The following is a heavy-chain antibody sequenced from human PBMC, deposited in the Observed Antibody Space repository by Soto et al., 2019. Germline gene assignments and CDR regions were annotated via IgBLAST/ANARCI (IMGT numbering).Heavy chain of an antibody. J-gene: IGHJ4*02. D-gene: IGHD6-13*01. Sequence: EVQLVESGGGLVKPGGSLRLSCAASGFTFSSYSMNWVRQAPGKGLEWVSSISSSSSYIYYADSAKGRFTISRDNAKNSLYLQMNSLRAEDTAVYYCARDSVGGSSWYDYYFGYWGQGTLVTVSS. CDR3: ARDSVGGSSWYDYYFGY. V-gene: IGHV3-21*01. CDR2: ISSSSSYI. CDR1: GFTFSSYS.